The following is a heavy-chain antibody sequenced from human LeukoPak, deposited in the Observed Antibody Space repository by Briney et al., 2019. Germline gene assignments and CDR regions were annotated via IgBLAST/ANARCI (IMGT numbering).Heavy chain of an antibody. D-gene: IGHD3-22*01. J-gene: IGHJ4*02. Sequence: PGGSLRLSCAASGFIFSSYEMNWVRQAPGKGLEWVSYISSSGSTIYYADSVKGRFTISRDNAKNSLYLQMNSLRASDTAVYYCARIYDSSDYWAQVSLVTVSS. CDR1: GFIFSSYE. CDR2: ISSSGSTI. CDR3: ARIYDSSDY. V-gene: IGHV3-48*03.